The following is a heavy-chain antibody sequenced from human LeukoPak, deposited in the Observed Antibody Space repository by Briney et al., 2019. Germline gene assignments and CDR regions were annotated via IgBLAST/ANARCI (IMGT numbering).Heavy chain of an antibody. J-gene: IGHJ6*02. CDR3: ATRVFCGGDCYSSHGMDV. V-gene: IGHV3-48*04. CDR2: INNSGITI. CDR1: GFTFSSYG. D-gene: IGHD2-21*02. Sequence: GGSLRLSCAASGFTFSSYGMHWVRQAPGKGLEWVSYINNSGITIYYADSVKGRFTISRDNAKNSLYLQMNSLRPEDTAVYYCATRVFCGGDCYSSHGMDVWGPGTTVTVSS.